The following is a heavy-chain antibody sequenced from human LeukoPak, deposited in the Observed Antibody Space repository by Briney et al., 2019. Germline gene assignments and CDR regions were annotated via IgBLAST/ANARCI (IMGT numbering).Heavy chain of an antibody. D-gene: IGHD2-15*01. CDR2: IYDSGST. CDR3: ARAKKSAADWFDP. J-gene: IGHJ5*02. CDR1: GGSISSYY. Sequence: SETLSLTCTVSGGSISSYYWSWIRQPPGKGLEWIGYIYDSGSTNYNPSLKSRVTMSVDTSKNQFSLKLSSVTAADTAVYYCARAKKSAADWFDPWGQGTLVTVSS. V-gene: IGHV4-59*12.